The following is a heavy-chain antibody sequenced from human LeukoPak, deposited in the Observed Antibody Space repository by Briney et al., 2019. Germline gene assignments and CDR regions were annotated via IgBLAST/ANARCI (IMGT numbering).Heavy chain of an antibody. J-gene: IGHJ4*02. V-gene: IGHV4-59*01. CDR1: GGSISSYY. CDR3: ARGVYIAAAQYGY. D-gene: IGHD6-13*01. Sequence: PSETLSLTCTVSGGSISSYYWSWIRQPPGKGLEWIGYIYYSGTTNYNPSLKSRVTISVDTSKNQFSLELSSVTAADTAVYYCARGVYIAAAQYGYRGQGTLVSVSS. CDR2: IYYSGTT.